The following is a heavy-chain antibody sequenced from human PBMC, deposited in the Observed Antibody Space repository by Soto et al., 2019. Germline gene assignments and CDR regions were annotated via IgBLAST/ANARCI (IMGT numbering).Heavy chain of an antibody. V-gene: IGHV3-23*01. CDR2: ITSGGST. CDR1: GFTFSSYA. D-gene: IGHD3-10*01. J-gene: IGHJ4*02. CDR3: ARGPNGNDYGSGIYYTLFDY. Sequence: EVQLLESGGGLVQPGGSLRLSCAASGFTFSSYAMSWVRQAPGKGLEWVSTITSGGSTYYSDYVKSRFTIFCDNSKNTRYMQMNSLSAEDTAVYYCARGPNGNDYGSGIYYTLFDYWGQGTLVTVSS.